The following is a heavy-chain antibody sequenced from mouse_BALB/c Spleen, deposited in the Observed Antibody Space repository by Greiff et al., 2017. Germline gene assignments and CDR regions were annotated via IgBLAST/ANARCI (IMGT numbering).Heavy chain of an antibody. Sequence: EVQVVESGGGLVQPGGSLRLSCATSGFTFSDFYMEWVRQPPGKRLEWIAAIRNKANDYTTEYSASVKGRFIVSRDTSPSILYLQMNALRAEDTAISYYARDNYSYDVGAMDYWGQGTSVTVSS. V-gene: IGHV7-1*02. CDR2: IRNKANDYTT. CDR1: GFTFSDFY. J-gene: IGHJ4*01. D-gene: IGHD2-12*01. CDR3: ARDNYSYDVGAMDY.